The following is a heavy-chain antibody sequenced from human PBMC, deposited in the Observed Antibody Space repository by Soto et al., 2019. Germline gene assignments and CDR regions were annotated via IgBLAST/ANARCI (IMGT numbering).Heavy chain of an antibody. CDR2: IYYSGST. D-gene: IGHD3-3*01. J-gene: IGHJ3*02. V-gene: IGHV4-31*03. CDR3: ARVITVFGVARHAFDI. Sequence: QVQLQESGPGLVKPSQTLSLTCTVSGGSISSGDYYWSWIRQHPGKGLEWIGYIYYSGSTYLTPSLKSRATISVDTSKNHFSLKLSSVTAADTAVYYCARVITVFGVARHAFDIWGQGTMVTVSS. CDR1: GGSISSGDYY.